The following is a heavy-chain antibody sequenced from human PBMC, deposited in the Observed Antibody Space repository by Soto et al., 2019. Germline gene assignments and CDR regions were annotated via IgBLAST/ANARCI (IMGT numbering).Heavy chain of an antibody. Sequence: PLETLSLTCAVSGGSISSGGYSWSWIRQPPGKGLEWIGYIYHSGSTYYNPSLKSRVTISVDRSKNQFSLKLSSVTAADTAVYYCARGQYYYDSSGYGPFDYWGQGTLVTVS. D-gene: IGHD3-22*01. V-gene: IGHV4-30-2*01. CDR2: IYHSGST. J-gene: IGHJ4*02. CDR3: ARGQYYYDSSGYGPFDY. CDR1: GGSISSGGYS.